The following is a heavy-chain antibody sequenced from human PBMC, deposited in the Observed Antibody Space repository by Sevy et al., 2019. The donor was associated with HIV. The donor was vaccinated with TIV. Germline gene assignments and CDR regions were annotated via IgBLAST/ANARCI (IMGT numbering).Heavy chain of an antibody. CDR1: GFTVSSNY. CDR2: IYSGCYT. V-gene: IGHV3-53*01. J-gene: IGHJ4*02. CDR3: ATGGEDN. Sequence: GGSLRLSCAASGFTVSSNYMSWVRQAPGKGLEWVSVIYSGCYTYYVDSVKGRFTISRDDAKNTLYLQMNNLRAEDTAVYYCATGGEDNWGQGTLVTVSS.